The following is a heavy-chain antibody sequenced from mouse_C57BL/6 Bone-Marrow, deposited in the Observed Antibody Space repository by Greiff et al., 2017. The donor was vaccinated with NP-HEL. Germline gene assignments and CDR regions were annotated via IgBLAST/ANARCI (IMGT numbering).Heavy chain of an antibody. Sequence: QVQLQQPGAELVKPGASVKLSCKASGYTFTSYWMHWVKQRPGQGLEWIGMIHPNSGSTNYNEKFKSKATLTVDKSSSTAYMQLSSLTSEDSAVYDCAPITTVVARYFDVWGTGTTVTVSS. V-gene: IGHV1-64*01. CDR2: IHPNSGST. CDR3: APITTVVARYFDV. J-gene: IGHJ1*03. CDR1: GYTFTSYW. D-gene: IGHD1-1*01.